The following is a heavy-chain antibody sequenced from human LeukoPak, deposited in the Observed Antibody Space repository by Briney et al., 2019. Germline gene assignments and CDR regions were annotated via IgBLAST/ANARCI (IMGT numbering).Heavy chain of an antibody. CDR3: ARLRLGFLWNPNDY. V-gene: IGHV5-51*01. Sequence: GGSLRLSCKGSGYSFTSYWIGWVRQMPGKGLEGMGIIYPGDSYTRYSPSFQGQVTISADKSISTAYLQWSSLKASDTAMYYCARLRLGFLWNPNDYWGQGTLVTVSS. J-gene: IGHJ4*02. CDR1: GYSFTSYW. D-gene: IGHD1-1*01. CDR2: IYPGDSYT.